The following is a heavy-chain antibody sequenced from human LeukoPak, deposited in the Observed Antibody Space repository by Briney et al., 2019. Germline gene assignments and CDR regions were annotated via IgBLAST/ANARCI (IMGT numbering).Heavy chain of an antibody. Sequence: SETLSLTCTVSGGSISSSSYYWGWIRQPPGKGLEWIGSIYYSGSTYYNPSLKSRVTISVDTSKNQFSLKLSSVTAADTAVYYCAREVHYYDFWSGYYFDYWGQGTLVTVSS. J-gene: IGHJ4*02. CDR1: GGSISSSSYY. V-gene: IGHV4-39*02. D-gene: IGHD3-3*01. CDR3: AREVHYYDFWSGYYFDY. CDR2: IYYSGST.